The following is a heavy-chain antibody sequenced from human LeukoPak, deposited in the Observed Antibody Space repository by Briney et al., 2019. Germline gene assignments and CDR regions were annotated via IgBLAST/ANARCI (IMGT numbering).Heavy chain of an antibody. CDR1: GFTVSSNY. Sequence: GGSLRLSCAASGFTVSSNYMSWVRQAPGKGLEWVSVIYSGGSTYYADSVKGRFTISRDNSKNTLFLQMNSLRAEDTALYYCAREIRGYSYFDYWGQGTLVTVSS. J-gene: IGHJ4*02. D-gene: IGHD1-26*01. V-gene: IGHV3-53*01. CDR3: AREIRGYSYFDY. CDR2: IYSGGST.